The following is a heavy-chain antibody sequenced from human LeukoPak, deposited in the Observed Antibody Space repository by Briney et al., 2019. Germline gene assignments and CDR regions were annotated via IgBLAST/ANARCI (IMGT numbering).Heavy chain of an antibody. J-gene: IGHJ4*02. CDR3: ARGRNGYCSSTSCYRFDY. Sequence: SETLSLTCAVYGGSFSGYYWSWIRQPPGKGLEWIGEINHSGSTNCNPSLKSRVTISVDTSKNQFSLKLSSVTAADTAVYYCARGRNGYCSSTSCYRFDYRGQGTLVTVSS. D-gene: IGHD2-2*01. CDR2: INHSGST. CDR1: GGSFSGYY. V-gene: IGHV4-34*01.